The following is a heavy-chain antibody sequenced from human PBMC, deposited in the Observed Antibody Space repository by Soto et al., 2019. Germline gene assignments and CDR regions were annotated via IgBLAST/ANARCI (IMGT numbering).Heavy chain of an antibody. D-gene: IGHD2-15*01. J-gene: IGHJ3*02. Sequence: QVQLVESGGGVVQPGRSLRLSCAASGFTFSSYAMQWVRQAPGKGLEWVAVISYDGSNKYYADSVKGRFTISIDNSKNTLDLQMNSLRAEDTAVYYCARDLPRSGGAAFDIWGQGTMVTVSS. CDR2: ISYDGSNK. CDR1: GFTFSSYA. CDR3: ARDLPRSGGAAFDI. V-gene: IGHV3-30-3*01.